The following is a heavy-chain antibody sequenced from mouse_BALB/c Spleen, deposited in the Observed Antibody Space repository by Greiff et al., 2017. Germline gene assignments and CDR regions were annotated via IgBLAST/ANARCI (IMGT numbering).Heavy chain of an antibody. CDR2: IWAGGST. CDR1: GFSLTSYC. J-gene: IGHJ4*01. Sequence: VQLQESGPGLVAPSQSLSITCTVSGFSLTSYCVHWVRQPPGKGLEWLGVIWAGGSTNYNSALVSRLSISKDNSKSQGFLKMNSLQTDDTAMYYCARDLDSDAMDYWGQGTSVTVSS. V-gene: IGHV2-9*02. CDR3: ARDLDSDAMDY.